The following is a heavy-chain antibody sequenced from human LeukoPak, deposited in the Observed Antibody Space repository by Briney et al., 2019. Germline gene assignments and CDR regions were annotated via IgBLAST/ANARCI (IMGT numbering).Heavy chain of an antibody. J-gene: IGHJ4*02. CDR2: ISYDGSNK. CDR1: GFTFSSYG. V-gene: IGHV3-30*18. Sequence: PGRSLRLSCAASGFTFSSYGMHWVRQAPGKGREWVAVISYDGSNKYYADSVKGRFTISRDNSKNTLYLQMNSLRAEDTAVYYCAKDWQQLAFDYWGQGTLVTVSS. D-gene: IGHD6-13*01. CDR3: AKDWQQLAFDY.